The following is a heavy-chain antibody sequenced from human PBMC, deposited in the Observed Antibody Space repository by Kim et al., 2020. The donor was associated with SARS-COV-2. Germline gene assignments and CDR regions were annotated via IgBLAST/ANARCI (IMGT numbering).Heavy chain of an antibody. CDR2: FDPEDGET. D-gene: IGHD3-9*01. V-gene: IGHV1-24*01. CDR1: GYTLTEFS. Sequence: ASVKVSCKVSGYTLTEFSMHWVRQAPGKGLEWMGGFDPEDGETIYAQKFQGRVTMTEDTSTDTAYMELSSLRSEDTAVYYCATGNDILTGSYYYYYGMDVWGQGTTVTVSS. CDR3: ATGNDILTGSYYYYYGMDV. J-gene: IGHJ6*02.